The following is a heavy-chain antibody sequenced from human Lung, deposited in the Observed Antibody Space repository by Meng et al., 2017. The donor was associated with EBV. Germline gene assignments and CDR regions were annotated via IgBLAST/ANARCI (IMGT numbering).Heavy chain of an antibody. J-gene: IGHJ4*02. CDR3: TRRRWFSDYFDY. CDR2: SSAYNGNT. V-gene: IGHV1-18*01. Sequence: QSQVVRVGCEVKKTGASENVTCNASGYTFTTYGISWMRQAPGQGLEWMGWSSAYNGNTNYAQNLQGRVTMTRDTSTSTAYMELRTLRSDDTAVYYCTRRRWFSDYFDYWGQGTLVTVSS. D-gene: IGHD4-23*01. CDR1: GYTFTTYG.